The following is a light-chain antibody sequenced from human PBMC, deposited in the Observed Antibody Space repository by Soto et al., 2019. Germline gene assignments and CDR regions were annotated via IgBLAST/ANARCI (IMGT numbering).Light chain of an antibody. J-gene: IGLJ2*01. CDR1: SSNIGNNY. Sequence: QSVLTQPPSVSAAPGQKDTISCSGSSSNIGNNYVFWYQQLPGTAPKLLIYDNDKRPSGIRDRFSGSKSGTSATLGITGLQTGDEADYYCATWDSSLSVGVFGGGTKLTVL. CDR3: ATWDSSLSVGV. CDR2: DND. V-gene: IGLV1-51*01.